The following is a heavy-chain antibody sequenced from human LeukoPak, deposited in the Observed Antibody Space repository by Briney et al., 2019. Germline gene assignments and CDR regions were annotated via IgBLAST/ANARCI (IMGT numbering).Heavy chain of an antibody. Sequence: QPGRSLRLSCAASGFAFSTYAMHWVRQAPGKGLEWVSLISNDGSNKNYADSVKGRFTISRDNSKITLYLQMNSPRTEDTAVYYCARSRQREYCSGGYCYSYYYYGMDVWGQGTTVAVSS. CDR1: GFAFSTYA. V-gene: IGHV3-30-3*01. D-gene: IGHD2-15*01. CDR3: ARSRQREYCSGGYCYSYYYYGMDV. J-gene: IGHJ6*02. CDR2: ISNDGSNK.